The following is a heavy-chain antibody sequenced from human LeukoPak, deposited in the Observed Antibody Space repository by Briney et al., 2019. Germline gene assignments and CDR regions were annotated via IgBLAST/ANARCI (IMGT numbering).Heavy chain of an antibody. CDR2: IWYDGSKN. Sequence: PGRSLRLSCAASGFTFNGYGMHWVRQAPGKGLEWVAVIWYDGSKNYYADSVKGRFTISRDNAKNSLYLQMNSLRAEDTAVYYCARDASGWSYNWFDPWGQGTLVTVSS. J-gene: IGHJ5*02. V-gene: IGHV3-33*01. CDR3: ARDASGWSYNWFDP. D-gene: IGHD6-19*01. CDR1: GFTFNGYG.